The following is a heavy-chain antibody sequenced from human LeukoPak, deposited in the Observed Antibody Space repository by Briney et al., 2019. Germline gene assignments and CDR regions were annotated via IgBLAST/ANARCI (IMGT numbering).Heavy chain of an antibody. V-gene: IGHV3-53*01. CDR3: ARAPGPGAFDI. CDR2: IYNGGTT. J-gene: IGHJ3*02. CDR1: GFCVSSNY. Sequence: PGGSLRLSCAASGFCVSSNYMSWVRQAPGKGLEWVSIIYNGGTTYYADSVKGRFTISRDNAKNSLYLQMNSLRAEDTAVYYCARAPGPGAFDIWGQGTMVTVSS.